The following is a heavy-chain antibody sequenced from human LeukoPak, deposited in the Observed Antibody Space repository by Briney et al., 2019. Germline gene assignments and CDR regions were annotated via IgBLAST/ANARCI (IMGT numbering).Heavy chain of an antibody. CDR2: ITSNGGST. V-gene: IGHV3-64*01. CDR3: ATASYGFGNAWFDP. J-gene: IGHJ5*02. CDR1: GFTFGDYA. D-gene: IGHD1-1*01. Sequence: GRSLRLSCTASGFTFGDYAMTWVRQAPGKGLEYVAGITSNGGSTHHSNSVKGRFTISRDNSKNTLYLRMGSLRADDMAIYYCATASYGFGNAWFDPWGQGTLVTVSS.